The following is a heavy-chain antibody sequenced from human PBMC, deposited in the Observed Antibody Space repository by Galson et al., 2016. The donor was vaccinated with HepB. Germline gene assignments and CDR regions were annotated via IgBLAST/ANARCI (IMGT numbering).Heavy chain of an antibody. CDR2: IWGSGAAT. D-gene: IGHD1-26*01. CDR1: GFTFSSYA. Sequence: SLRLSCAASGFTFSSYAMSWARQAPGKELEWVSSIWGSGAATRYADSAKGRFTISRDNSDSTLFLQMDSLRAGDTAVYYCAKDRGMPGQFYAWDCWGQGTLVTVSS. V-gene: IGHV3-23*01. J-gene: IGHJ4*02. CDR3: AKDRGMPGQFYAWDC.